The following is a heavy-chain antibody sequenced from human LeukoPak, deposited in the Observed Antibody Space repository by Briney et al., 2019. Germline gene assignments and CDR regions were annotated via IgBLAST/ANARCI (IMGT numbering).Heavy chain of an antibody. CDR2: MQSTGNS. CDR1: GDSISTYH. CDR3: ARDKRHSYGRYFDH. Sequence: SETLSLTCSVSGDSISTYHWNWIRKPPGKGLEWIGYMQSTGNSNYNPSLKSRVSMSVETSKNRIVLNPSSVTAADTAVYYCARDKRHSYGRYFDHWGQGLLVTVSS. V-gene: IGHV4-59*01. D-gene: IGHD5-18*01. J-gene: IGHJ4*02.